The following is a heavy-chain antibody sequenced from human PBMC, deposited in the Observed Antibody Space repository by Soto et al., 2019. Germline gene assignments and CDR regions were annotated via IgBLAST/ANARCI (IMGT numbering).Heavy chain of an antibody. D-gene: IGHD1-1*01. CDR1: GFTFSNHW. J-gene: IGHJ4*02. CDR2: IKTDGSTT. V-gene: IGHV3-74*01. Sequence: EVQLVESGGGLVQPGESLRLSCEASGFTFSNHWMHWVRQAPGKGPVWVARIKTDGSTTNYADYVKGRFTVSRDNSKNTLFLQMNSLRVEDTAVYYCARNWNGVDDWGQGTLFTVSS. CDR3: ARNWNGVDD.